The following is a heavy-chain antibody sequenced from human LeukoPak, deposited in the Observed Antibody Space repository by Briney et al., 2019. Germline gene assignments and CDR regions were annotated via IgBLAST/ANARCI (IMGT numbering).Heavy chain of an antibody. CDR3: ASSNYDFWSGYQGGWFDP. V-gene: IGHV4-39*07. CDR2: IYYSGST. Sequence: SETLSLTCTVSGGSISSSSYYWGWIRQPPGKGLEWSGSIYYSGSTYYNPSIKSRVTISVDTSKNQFSLKLSSVTAADTAVYYCASSNYDFWSGYQGGWFDPWGQGTLVTVSS. D-gene: IGHD3-3*01. CDR1: GGSISSSSYY. J-gene: IGHJ5*02.